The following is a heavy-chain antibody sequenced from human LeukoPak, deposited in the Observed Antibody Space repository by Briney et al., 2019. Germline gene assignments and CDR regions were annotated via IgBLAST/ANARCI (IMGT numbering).Heavy chain of an antibody. CDR3: ARAEPRGSIWYPY. D-gene: IGHD6-13*01. CDR2: IFHSGST. Sequence: SGTLSLTCAVSGGSISSNNWWSWVRQPPRKGLEWIGEIFHSGSTNYNPSLKSRVTISVDKSKNQFSLKLNSVTAADAAVYYCARAEPRGSIWYPYWGQGTLVTVSS. J-gene: IGHJ4*02. CDR1: GGSISSNNW. V-gene: IGHV4-4*02.